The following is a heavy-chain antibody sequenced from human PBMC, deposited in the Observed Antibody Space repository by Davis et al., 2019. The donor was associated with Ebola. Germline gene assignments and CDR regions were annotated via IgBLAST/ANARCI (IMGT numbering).Heavy chain of an antibody. CDR1: GFTFSSYA. Sequence: GGSLRLSCAASGFTFSSYAMHWVRQAPGKGLEWVSYISSSSSYTNYADSVKGRFTISRDNAKNSLYLQMNSLRAEDTAVYYCARINSYGDFDYWGQGTLVTVSS. CDR2: ISSSSSYT. D-gene: IGHD5-18*01. J-gene: IGHJ4*02. V-gene: IGHV3-21*05. CDR3: ARINSYGDFDY.